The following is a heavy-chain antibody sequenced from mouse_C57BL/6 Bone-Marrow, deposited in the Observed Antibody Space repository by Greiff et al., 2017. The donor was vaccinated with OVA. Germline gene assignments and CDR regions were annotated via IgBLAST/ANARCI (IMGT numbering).Heavy chain of an antibody. D-gene: IGHD3-3*01. Sequence: EVQLVASGGGLVQPKGSLKLSCAASGFTFNTYAMHWIRQAPGKGLEWVARIRSKSSNDATYYADSVKDRFTISRDDSQSMLYLQRNNLKTEDTAMYYCVRGGTDSLFAYWGQGTLVTVSA. V-gene: IGHV10-3*01. CDR3: VRGGTDSLFAY. CDR1: GFTFNTYA. CDR2: IRSKSSNDAT. J-gene: IGHJ3*01.